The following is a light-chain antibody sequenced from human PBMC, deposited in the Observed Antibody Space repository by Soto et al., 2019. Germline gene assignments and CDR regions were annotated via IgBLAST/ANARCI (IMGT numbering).Light chain of an antibody. J-gene: IGLJ1*01. CDR3: CSYTRSGTLI. CDR2: DVS. CDR1: SSDIGDYNY. V-gene: IGLV2-14*01. Sequence: LKNPVSVTGSHGEAIRIFCIDTSSDIGDYNYVSWYQQHPGKVPKVIIYDVSNRPSGVSYRFSATKSGNTASLTISGLQAEDEADYYCCSYTRSGTLIFGTGTKVTVL.